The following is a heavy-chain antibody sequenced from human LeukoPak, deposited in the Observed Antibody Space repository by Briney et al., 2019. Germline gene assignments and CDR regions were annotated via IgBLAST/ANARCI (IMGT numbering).Heavy chain of an antibody. V-gene: IGHV3-23*01. CDR1: GFTFSNYA. Sequence: GGSLRLSCVASGFTFSNYAMRWVRQAPGKGLEWVSTISGSGGTTNYADSVKGRFTISRDSSKSTLYLQMNSLTAEDTAVYFCAKGGPQFFDYWGQGSLVTVSS. CDR3: AKGGPQFFDY. D-gene: IGHD5-24*01. CDR2: ISGSGGTT. J-gene: IGHJ4*02.